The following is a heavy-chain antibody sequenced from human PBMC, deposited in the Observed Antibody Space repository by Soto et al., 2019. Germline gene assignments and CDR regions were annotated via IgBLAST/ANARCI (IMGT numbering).Heavy chain of an antibody. CDR2: INHSGST. CDR1: GGSFSGYY. V-gene: IGHV4-34*01. D-gene: IGHD2-15*01. Sequence: QVQLQQWGAGLLTPSETLSLTCAVYGGSFSGYYWSWIRQPPGKGLEWIGEINHSGSTNYNPSLKSRVTISVDTFKNQFSLKLSSVTAADTAVYYCARVGYCNGGSCGDYWGQGTLVTVSS. CDR3: ARVGYCNGGSCGDY. J-gene: IGHJ4*02.